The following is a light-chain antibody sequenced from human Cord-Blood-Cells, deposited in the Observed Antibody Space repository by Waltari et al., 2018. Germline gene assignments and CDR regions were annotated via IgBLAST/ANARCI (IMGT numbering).Light chain of an antibody. Sequence: DIQMTQSPSTLSASVGDRVTMTCRASQSISNWLAWYQQKPGKAPKLLIYKASSLESGVPSRFSGSVSGTEFTLTISSLQPDDFATYYCQQYNSYWTFGQGTKVEIK. CDR3: QQYNSYWT. V-gene: IGKV1-5*03. J-gene: IGKJ1*01. CDR2: KAS. CDR1: QSISNW.